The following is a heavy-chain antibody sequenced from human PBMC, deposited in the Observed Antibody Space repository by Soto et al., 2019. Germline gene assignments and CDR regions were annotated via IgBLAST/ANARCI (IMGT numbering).Heavy chain of an antibody. Sequence: EVQLVESGGDLVQPGGSLRLSCAASGFPFSNYDMHWVRQATGKGLEWVSTISTAGNTYSPGSVKGRFTISRENAKNSLYRQMNCLRVDDTAVYYCARGRDSGLYYFDYWGQGTLVTVSS. J-gene: IGHJ4*02. CDR3: ARGRDSGLYYFDY. V-gene: IGHV3-13*01. CDR2: ISTAGNT. CDR1: GFPFSNYD. D-gene: IGHD2-21*01.